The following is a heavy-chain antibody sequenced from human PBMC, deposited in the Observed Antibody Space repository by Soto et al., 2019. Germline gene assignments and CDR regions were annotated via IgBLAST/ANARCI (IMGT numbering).Heavy chain of an antibody. Sequence: SVKVSCKASGGTVSSYAISWVRQAPGQGLEWMGGIIPIFGTANYAQKFQGRVTITADESTSTAYMELSSLRSEDTAVYYCARDRSSGFLNWFDPWGQGTLVTVSS. CDR1: GGTVSSYA. J-gene: IGHJ5*02. CDR2: IIPIFGTA. V-gene: IGHV1-69*13. D-gene: IGHD3-3*01. CDR3: ARDRSSGFLNWFDP.